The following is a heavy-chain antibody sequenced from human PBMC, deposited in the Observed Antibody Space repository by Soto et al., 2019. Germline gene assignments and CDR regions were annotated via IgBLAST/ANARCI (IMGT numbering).Heavy chain of an antibody. CDR2: IIPYYNTL. CDR3: ASGASRWYPYFFDS. CDR1: EGTFNSYA. J-gene: IGHJ4*02. Sequence: QAQVVQSGAVVRKPGSSVKLSCKASEGTFNSYAIAWVRQAPGQGLEWVGGIIPYYNTLNYAQKFQDRVTITADDSTNTVYMELSSLRSDDTAVYFCASGASRWYPYFFDSWAQGTLVTVSS. V-gene: IGHV1-69*01. D-gene: IGHD6-13*01.